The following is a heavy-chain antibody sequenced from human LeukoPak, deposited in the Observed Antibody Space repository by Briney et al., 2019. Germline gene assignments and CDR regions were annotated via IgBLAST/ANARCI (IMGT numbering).Heavy chain of an antibody. J-gene: IGHJ4*02. V-gene: IGHV4-34*01. Sequence: PSETLSLTCAVYGGSFSGYYWSWIRQPPGKGLEWIGEINHSGSTNYNPSLKSRVTISVDTSKNQFSLNLSSVTAADTAVYYCAGTYYYASGSSYWGQGSLVTVSS. CDR2: INHSGST. D-gene: IGHD3-10*01. CDR3: AGTYYYASGSSY. CDR1: GGSFSGYY.